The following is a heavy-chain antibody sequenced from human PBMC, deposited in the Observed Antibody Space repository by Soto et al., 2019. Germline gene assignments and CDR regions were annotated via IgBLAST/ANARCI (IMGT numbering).Heavy chain of an antibody. CDR3: ARHVPDIVVVPAVHYYYYYMDV. Sequence: SETLSLTCTVSGGSISSSSYYWGWIRQPPGKGLEWIGSIYYSGSTYYNPSLKSRVTISVDTFKNQFSLKLSSVTAADTAVYYCARHVPDIVVVPAVHYYYYYMDVWGKGTTVTVSS. J-gene: IGHJ6*03. CDR2: IYYSGST. CDR1: GGSISSSSYY. V-gene: IGHV4-39*01. D-gene: IGHD2-2*01.